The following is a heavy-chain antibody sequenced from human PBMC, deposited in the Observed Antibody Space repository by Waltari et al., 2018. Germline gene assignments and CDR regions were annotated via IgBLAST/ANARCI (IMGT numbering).Heavy chain of an antibody. V-gene: IGHV1-2*02. CDR2: INPNRGGT. Sequence: QVQLVQSGAEVKKPGASVKVSCKTSGYTFTGYYMYWVRQAPGQGLEWMGWINPNRGGTAYAQKFQGRVTLTRDTSISTAYMELNRLISDDSAMYYCATAPDAFQIINWGQGTLVTVSS. CDR1: GYTFTGYY. CDR3: ATAPDAFQIIN. J-gene: IGHJ4*02. D-gene: IGHD2-2*01.